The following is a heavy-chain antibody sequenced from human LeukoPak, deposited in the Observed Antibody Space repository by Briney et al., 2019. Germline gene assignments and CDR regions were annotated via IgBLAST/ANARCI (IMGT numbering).Heavy chain of an antibody. D-gene: IGHD4-23*01. J-gene: IGHJ4*02. CDR3: GKAADYGGDCDYDY. CDR1: GFTFDDYA. Sequence: PGGSLRLSCAASGFTFDDYAMHWVRHAPGKGLEWVSGISWNSGNVGYADSVKGRFTISRDNAKNSLYLQMNSLRAEDTALYYCGKAADYGGDCDYDYWGQGTLVTVSS. V-gene: IGHV3-9*01. CDR2: ISWNSGNV.